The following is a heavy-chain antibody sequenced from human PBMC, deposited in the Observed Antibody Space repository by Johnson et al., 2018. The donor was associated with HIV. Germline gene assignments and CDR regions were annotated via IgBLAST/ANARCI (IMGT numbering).Heavy chain of an antibody. CDR2: IYSGDTT. Sequence: MLLVQSGGGLVQPGGSLRLSCASGFTVSTNYMIWVRQAPGKGLEWVSVIYSGDTTYYADSVKGRFTISRDNSKNTLYLQMNSLRAEDTAVYYCARAYSYGAFDIWGLGTKVTVSS. CDR3: ARAYSYGAFDI. D-gene: IGHD5-18*01. J-gene: IGHJ3*02. CDR1: GFTVSTNY. V-gene: IGHV3-66*01.